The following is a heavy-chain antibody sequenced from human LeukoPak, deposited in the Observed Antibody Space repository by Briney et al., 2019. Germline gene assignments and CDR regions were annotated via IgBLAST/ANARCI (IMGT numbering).Heavy chain of an antibody. V-gene: IGHV4-61*02. CDR1: GGSVSSGSYY. D-gene: IGHD6-13*01. Sequence: PSETLSLTCTVSGGSVSSGSYYWSWIRQPAGKGLEWIGRIYTSGSTNYNPSLKSRVTISVDTSKNQFSLKLSSVTAADTAVYYCARGPNSSSWYFDYRGQGTLVTVSS. CDR3: ARGPNSSSWYFDY. J-gene: IGHJ4*02. CDR2: IYTSGST.